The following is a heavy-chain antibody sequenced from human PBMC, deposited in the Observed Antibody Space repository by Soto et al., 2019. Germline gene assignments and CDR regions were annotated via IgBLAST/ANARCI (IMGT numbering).Heavy chain of an antibody. D-gene: IGHD2-15*01. CDR3: AKDGANVVVAATSWFDP. CDR1: GFTFDDYA. CDR2: ISWNSGSI. J-gene: IGHJ5*02. Sequence: EVQLVESGGGLVHPGRSLRLSCAASGFTFDDYAMHWVRQAPGKGLEWVSGISWNSGSIGYADSVKGRFTISRDNAKNSMYRQMNSLRAEDTALYYCAKDGANVVVAATSWFDPWGQGTLVTVSS. V-gene: IGHV3-9*01.